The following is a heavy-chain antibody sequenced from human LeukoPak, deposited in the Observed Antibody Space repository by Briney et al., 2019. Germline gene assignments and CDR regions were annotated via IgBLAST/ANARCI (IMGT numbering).Heavy chain of an antibody. J-gene: IGHJ3*02. CDR2: IKSKTDGGTT. V-gene: IGHV3-15*01. CDR3: THLGYCSSTSCYRPEDAFDI. Sequence: PGGSLRLSCAASGFTFSNAWMSWVRQAPGKGLEWVGRIKSKTDGGTTDYAAPVKGRFTISRDDSKNTLYLQMNSLKTEDTAVYYCTHLGYCSSTSCYRPEDAFDIWGQGTMVTVSS. CDR1: GFTFSNAW. D-gene: IGHD2-2*02.